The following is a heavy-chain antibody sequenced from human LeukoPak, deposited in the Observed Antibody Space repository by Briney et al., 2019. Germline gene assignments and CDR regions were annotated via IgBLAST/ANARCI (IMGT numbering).Heavy chain of an antibody. Sequence: QSRGSLRLSCAASGFRFSSYWMRWVRQAPGKGLEWVANLNQDGSDKKYVDSVKGRFTISRDTAKNSLYLQKNIIRDEDTAFYYFARDAYDYASDAWGQGTLVTVSS. J-gene: IGHJ5*02. V-gene: IGHV3-7*01. D-gene: IGHD2-2*01. CDR1: GFRFSSYW. CDR2: LNQDGSDK. CDR3: ARDAYDYASDA.